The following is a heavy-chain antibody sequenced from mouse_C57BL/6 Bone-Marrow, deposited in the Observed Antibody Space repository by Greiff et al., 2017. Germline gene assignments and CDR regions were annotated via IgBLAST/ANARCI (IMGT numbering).Heavy chain of an antibody. CDR2: IDPSDSYT. CDR1: GYTFTSYW. V-gene: IGHV1-69*01. J-gene: IGHJ2*01. Sequence: QVQLQQSGAELVMPGASVKLSCKASGYTFTSYWMHWVKQRPGQGLEWIGEIDPSDSYTNYNQKFKGKSTLTVDKSSSTAYMQLSSLTSEDSAVYYCASPSHYYGSSPHSFDYWGQGTTLTVSS. D-gene: IGHD1-1*01. CDR3: ASPSHYYGSSPHSFDY.